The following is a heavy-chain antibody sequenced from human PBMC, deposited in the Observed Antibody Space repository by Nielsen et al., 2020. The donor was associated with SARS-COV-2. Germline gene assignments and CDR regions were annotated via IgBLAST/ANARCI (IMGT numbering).Heavy chain of an antibody. CDR1: GFTFSSYA. CDR2: ISGSGGST. CDR3: ARDLVYCSSTSCYGLYGMDV. V-gene: IGHV3-23*01. Sequence: GVLKISCAASGFTFSSYAMSWVRQAPGKGLEWVSAISGSGGSTYYADSVKGRFTISRDNAKNSLYLQMNSLRAEDTAVYYCARDLVYCSSTSCYGLYGMDVWGQGTTVTVSS. D-gene: IGHD2-2*01. J-gene: IGHJ6*02.